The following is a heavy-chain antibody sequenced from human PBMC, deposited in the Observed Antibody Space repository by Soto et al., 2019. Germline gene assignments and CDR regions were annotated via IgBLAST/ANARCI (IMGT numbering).Heavy chain of an antibody. J-gene: IGHJ4*02. D-gene: IGHD3-10*02. V-gene: IGHV1-46*01. Sequence: ASVKVSCKASGYTFTSYYMHWVRQAPGQGLEWMGIINPSGGSTSYAQKFQGRVTMTRDTSTSTVYMELSSLRSEDTAVYYCARVRTYYYDRSGYFDYWGQGTLVTVSS. CDR3: ARVRTYYYDRSGYFDY. CDR1: GYTFTSYY. CDR2: INPSGGST.